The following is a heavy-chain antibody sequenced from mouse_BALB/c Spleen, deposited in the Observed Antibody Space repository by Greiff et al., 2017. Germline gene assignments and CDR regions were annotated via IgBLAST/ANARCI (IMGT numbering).Heavy chain of an antibody. CDR3: ARDRGVDYPMDY. J-gene: IGHJ4*01. Sequence: EVKLMESGGGLVQPGGSLRLSCATSGFTFTDYYMSWVRQPPGKALEWLGFIRNKANGYTTEYSASVKGRFTISRDNSQSILYLQMNTLRAEDSATYFCARDRGVDYPMDYWGQGTSVTVSS. D-gene: IGHD1-1*02. CDR2: IRNKANGYTT. V-gene: IGHV7-3*02. CDR1: GFTFTDYY.